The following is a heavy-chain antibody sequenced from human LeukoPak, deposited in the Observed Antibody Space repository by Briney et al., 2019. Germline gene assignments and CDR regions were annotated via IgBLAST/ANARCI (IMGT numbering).Heavy chain of an antibody. D-gene: IGHD5-18*01. V-gene: IGHV3-7*03. Sequence: GGSLRLSCVASGFTFSHYYMSWVRQAPGQGLEWVAHTNQDGSVEFHVDSVKGRFTISRDNAKNSLYLQMNSLRAEDTAVYYCARFRGYSYGYFDYWGQGTLVTVSS. CDR3: ARFRGYSYGYFDY. CDR2: TNQDGSVE. CDR1: GFTFSHYY. J-gene: IGHJ4*02.